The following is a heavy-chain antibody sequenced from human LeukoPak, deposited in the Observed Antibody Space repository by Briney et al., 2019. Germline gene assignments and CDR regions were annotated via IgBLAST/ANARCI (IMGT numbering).Heavy chain of an antibody. CDR1: GGSISSYY. V-gene: IGHV4-4*07. CDR2: IETSGTT. D-gene: IGHD2-2*01. Sequence: SETLSLTCTVSGGSISSYYWSWIRQPAGKGLEWVGRIETSGTTKYNPSLNSRATISVDTSKNRFSLKLNSVTAADTAVYYCARYHMLNRGVNWFDPWGQGILVTVSS. J-gene: IGHJ5*02. CDR3: ARYHMLNRGVNWFDP.